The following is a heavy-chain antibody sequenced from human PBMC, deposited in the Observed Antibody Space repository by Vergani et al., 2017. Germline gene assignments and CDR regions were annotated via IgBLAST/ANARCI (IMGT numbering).Heavy chain of an antibody. V-gene: IGHV3-23*01. D-gene: IGHD6-19*01. CDR2: ISGSGGST. CDR3: AKSADYRESGWARRDRYWYFDL. CDR1: GFIFSSYA. J-gene: IGHJ2*01. Sequence: EVQLLESGGGLVQPGGSLRLSCAASGFIFSSYAMSWVRLAPGKGLEWVSAISGSGGSTYYADSGKGQFTISRDNSKNTLYLQMNSLRAEDTAVYYCAKSADYRESGWARRDRYWYFDLWGRGTLVTVSS.